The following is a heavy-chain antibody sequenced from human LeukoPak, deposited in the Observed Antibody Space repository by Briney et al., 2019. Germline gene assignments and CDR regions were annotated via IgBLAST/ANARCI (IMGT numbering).Heavy chain of an antibody. V-gene: IGHV1-2*02. CDR3: ARAKFRIAARIAVAAPFDP. D-gene: IGHD6-19*01. CDR2: INPNSGGT. CDR1: GYTFTGYY. Sequence: GASVKVSCKASGYTFTGYYMHWVRQAPGQGLEWMGWINPNSGGTNYAQKFQGRVTMTRDTSISTAYMELSRLRSDDTAVYYCARAKFRIAARIAVAAPFDPWGQGTLVTVSS. J-gene: IGHJ5*02.